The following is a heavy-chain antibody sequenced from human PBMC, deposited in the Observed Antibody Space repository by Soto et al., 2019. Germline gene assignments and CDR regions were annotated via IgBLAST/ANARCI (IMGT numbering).Heavy chain of an antibody. CDR2: ISGSGGST. V-gene: IGHV3-23*01. CDR1: GFTFSSYA. Sequence: EVQLLESGGGLVQPGGSLRLSCAASGFTFSSYAMSWVRQAPGKGLEWVSAISGSGGSTYYADSVKGRFTISRDNSKNTLYLQMNSLRAEDTAVYYCAKDRSSGQQLVGFAFDIWGQGTMVTVSS. D-gene: IGHD6-13*01. J-gene: IGHJ3*02. CDR3: AKDRSSGQQLVGFAFDI.